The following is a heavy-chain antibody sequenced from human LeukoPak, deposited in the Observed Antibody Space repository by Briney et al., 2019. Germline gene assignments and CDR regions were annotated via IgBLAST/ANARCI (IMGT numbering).Heavy chain of an antibody. CDR3: ARELEYSSSHDYYNWFDP. J-gene: IGHJ5*02. Sequence: SGGSLRLSCAASGFTFSSYWMHWVRQAPGKGLVWVSRINSDGSSTSYADSVKGRFTISRDNAKNTLYLQMNSLRAEDTAVYYCARELEYSSSHDYYNWFDPWGQGTLVTVSS. V-gene: IGHV3-74*01. CDR2: INSDGSST. CDR1: GFTFSSYW. D-gene: IGHD6-13*01.